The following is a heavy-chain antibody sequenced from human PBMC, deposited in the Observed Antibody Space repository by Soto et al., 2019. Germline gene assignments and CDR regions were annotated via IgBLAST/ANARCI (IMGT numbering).Heavy chain of an antibody. Sequence: PSETLSLTCAVYGGSFSGYYWSWIRQPPGKGLEWIGEINHSGSTNYNPSLKSRVTISVDTSKNQFSLKLSSVTAADTAVYYCARETAYYYGSGSLSWFDLWGQGTLVTVSS. J-gene: IGHJ5*02. CDR1: GGSFSGYY. CDR2: INHSGST. CDR3: ARETAYYYGSGSLSWFDL. D-gene: IGHD3-10*01. V-gene: IGHV4-34*01.